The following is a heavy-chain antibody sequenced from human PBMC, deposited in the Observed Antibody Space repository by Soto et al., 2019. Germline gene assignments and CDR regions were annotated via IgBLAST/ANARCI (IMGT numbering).Heavy chain of an antibody. CDR2: IYYSGST. D-gene: IGHD4-17*01. V-gene: IGHV4-59*01. Sequence: SETLSLTCTVSGGSISSYYWSWIRQPPGKGLEWIGYIYYSGSTNYNPSLKSRVTISVDTSKNQFSLKLSSVTAADTAVYYCARGPPLYGDYYFSFDYWGQGTRVTVFS. CDR1: GGSISSYY. CDR3: ARGPPLYGDYYFSFDY. J-gene: IGHJ4*02.